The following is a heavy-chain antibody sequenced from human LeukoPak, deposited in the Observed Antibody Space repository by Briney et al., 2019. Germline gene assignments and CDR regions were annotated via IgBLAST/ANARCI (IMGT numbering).Heavy chain of an antibody. CDR2: IIPILGIA. Sequence: SVKVSCKASGGTFISYTISWVRQAPGQGLEWMGRIIPILGIANYAQKFQGRVTITADKSTSTAYMELSSLRSEDTAVYYCARWRGETTFGYYYYMTSGAKGPRSPSP. CDR3: ARWRGETTFGYYYYMTS. V-gene: IGHV1-69*02. CDR1: GGTFISYT. J-gene: IGHJ6*03. D-gene: IGHD3-10*01.